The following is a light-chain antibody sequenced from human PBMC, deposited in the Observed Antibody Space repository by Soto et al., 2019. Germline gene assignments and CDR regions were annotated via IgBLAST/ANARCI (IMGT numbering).Light chain of an antibody. Sequence: EIVLTQSPATLSLSPGERATLSCRASQSVSSYLAWYQQKPGQAPRLLIYDASNRATGIPARFSGSGSGTAFTLTISSLEPEDFAVYYCQQRSGTFGQGTKLEIK. CDR2: DAS. CDR1: QSVSSY. V-gene: IGKV3-11*01. CDR3: QQRSGT. J-gene: IGKJ2*01.